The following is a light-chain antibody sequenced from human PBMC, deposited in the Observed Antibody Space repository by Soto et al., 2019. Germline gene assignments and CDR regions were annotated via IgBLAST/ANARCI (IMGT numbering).Light chain of an antibody. CDR3: CSYAGSRIHV. V-gene: IGLV2-23*01. CDR2: EAS. CDR1: SSDVGSYNL. Sequence: QSVLTQPASVSGSPGQSITISCTGTSSDVGSYNLVSWYQQHPGKAPKLMIYEASKRPSGVSHRFSGSKSGSTASLTISGLHAEDEADYSCCSYAGSRIHVFGSGTKVTVL. J-gene: IGLJ1*01.